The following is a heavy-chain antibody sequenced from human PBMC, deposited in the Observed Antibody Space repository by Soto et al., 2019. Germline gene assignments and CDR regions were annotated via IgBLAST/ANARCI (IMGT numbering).Heavy chain of an antibody. CDR1: GYTFTSYY. V-gene: IGHV1-46*01. CDR3: ARPYNWNDQGPFSFDY. CDR2: INPSGGST. D-gene: IGHD1-20*01. J-gene: IGHJ4*02. Sequence: VSVKVCCKASGYTFTSYYMHWVRQAPGQGLEWMGIINPSGGSTSYAQKFQGRVTMTRDTSTSTVYMELSSLRSEDTAVYYCARPYNWNDQGPFSFDYWGQGTLVTVSS.